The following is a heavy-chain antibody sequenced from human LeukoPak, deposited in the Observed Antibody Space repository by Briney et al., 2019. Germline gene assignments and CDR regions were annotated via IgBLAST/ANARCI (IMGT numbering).Heavy chain of an antibody. J-gene: IGHJ4*02. Sequence: PGGSLRLSCAASGFTMSNYGVSWVRQAPGKGLEWVASIKNDGSERYYVDSVRGRYTISRDNTKNSLFLQMSSLRAEDTAVYYCATDRGWRTSGYYLYYFEYWGQGTLVTFPS. CDR1: GFTMSNYG. V-gene: IGHV3-7*01. D-gene: IGHD3-3*01. CDR2: IKNDGSER. CDR3: ATDRGWRTSGYYLYYFEY.